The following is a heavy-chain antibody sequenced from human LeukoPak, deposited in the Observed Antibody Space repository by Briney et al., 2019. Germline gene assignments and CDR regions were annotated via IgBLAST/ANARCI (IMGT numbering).Heavy chain of an antibody. CDR3: ARDTTGTPLDP. Sequence: SSETLSLTCTVSGGSISSSSYYWGWIRQPPGKGLEWIGSIYYSGSTYYNPSLESRVTISVDTSKNQFSLKLSSVTAADTAVYYCARDTTGTPLDPWGQGTLVTVSS. D-gene: IGHD1-1*01. CDR2: IYYSGST. J-gene: IGHJ5*02. CDR1: GGSISSSSYY. V-gene: IGHV4-39*07.